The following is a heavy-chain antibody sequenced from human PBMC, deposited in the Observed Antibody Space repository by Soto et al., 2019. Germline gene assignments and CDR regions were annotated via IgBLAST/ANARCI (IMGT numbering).Heavy chain of an antibody. D-gene: IGHD2-2*01. CDR1: GGTFSSYT. Sequence: QVQLVQSGAEVKKPGSSVKVSCKASGGTFSSYTISWVRQAPGQGLEWMGRIIPILGIANYAQKFQGRVTITADKTTSTGYMELSSRRSEDTAVYYCATAEWSSTSCYAKTFDYWGQGTLVTVSS. J-gene: IGHJ4*02. V-gene: IGHV1-69*02. CDR3: ATAEWSSTSCYAKTFDY. CDR2: IIPILGIA.